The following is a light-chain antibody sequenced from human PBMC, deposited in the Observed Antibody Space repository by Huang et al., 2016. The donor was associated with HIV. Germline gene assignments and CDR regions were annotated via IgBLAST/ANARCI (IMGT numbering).Light chain of an antibody. J-gene: IGKJ2*01. Sequence: EIVLTQSPATLSLSPGEKATLSCRACQSVSNYLAWYQQKPGQAPRLLIYDASNGATGIPARFSGSGSGTDFTLAISSLEPEDFAVYYCQQRSNWPPMYTFGQGTKLEIK. CDR1: QSVSNY. CDR2: DAS. CDR3: QQRSNWPPMYT. V-gene: IGKV3-11*01.